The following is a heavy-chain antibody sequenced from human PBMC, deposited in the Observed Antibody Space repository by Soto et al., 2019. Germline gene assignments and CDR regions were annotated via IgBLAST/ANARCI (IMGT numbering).Heavy chain of an antibody. V-gene: IGHV4-38-2*01. CDR3: ARNFDYYGMDV. Sequence: WETLSLTCAVSGYSIASGYYWAFIRQSPGKGLEWIGSIYHVGSVYYYPALNSRVAVSLDTSKNHFSLILTSVTAADTAVYYFARNFDYYGMDVWGQGTTVTVSS. CDR1: GYSIASGYY. J-gene: IGHJ6*02. CDR2: IYHVGSV.